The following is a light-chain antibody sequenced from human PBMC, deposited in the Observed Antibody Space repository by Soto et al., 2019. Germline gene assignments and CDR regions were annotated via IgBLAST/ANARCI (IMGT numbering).Light chain of an antibody. J-gene: IGKJ2*01. Sequence: DIVMTQSPDSLAVSLGERATINCKSSQSVLSSSNNKNYLAWYHQKTGQPPKLLIYWASTRESGFPDRFSGSGSGTDFTLTISSLQAEDVAVYYCQQYYGTPYTFGQGTKLEIK. V-gene: IGKV4-1*01. CDR2: WAS. CDR3: QQYYGTPYT. CDR1: QSVLSSSNNKNY.